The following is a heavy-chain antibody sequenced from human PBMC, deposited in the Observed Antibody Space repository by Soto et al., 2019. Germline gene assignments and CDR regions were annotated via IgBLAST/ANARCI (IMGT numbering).Heavy chain of an antibody. D-gene: IGHD2-8*01. Sequence: GASVKVSCKASGGTFSSYAISWVRQAPGQGLEWMGGIIPIFGTANYAQKFQGRVTITADESTSTAYMELSSLRSEDTAVYYCARDLRQSPEMGDWFDPWGQGTLVTVSS. J-gene: IGHJ5*02. CDR1: GGTFSSYA. CDR2: IIPIFGTA. CDR3: ARDLRQSPEMGDWFDP. V-gene: IGHV1-69*13.